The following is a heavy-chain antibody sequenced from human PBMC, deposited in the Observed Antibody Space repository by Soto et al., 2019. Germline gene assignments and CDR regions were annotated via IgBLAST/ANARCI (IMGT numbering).Heavy chain of an antibody. D-gene: IGHD3-3*01. CDR1: GYPVTAYY. Sequence: QLHLVQSGAVVKKPGASVTVSCSASGYPVTAYYMHWVRQAPGRGLEWMGGINPATGAAKYTQTSQGGVTMTRDSSTSTVFMELSGLPSEDTAVFYCARGGGVGVAGSAAFDMWGQGTLVTVSS. CDR2: INPATGAA. V-gene: IGHV1-2*02. J-gene: IGHJ3*02. CDR3: ARGGGVGVAGSAAFDM.